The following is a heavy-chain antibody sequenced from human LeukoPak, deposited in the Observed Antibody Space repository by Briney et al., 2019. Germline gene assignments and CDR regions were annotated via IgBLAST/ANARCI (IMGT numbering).Heavy chain of an antibody. V-gene: IGHV4-34*01. CDR1: GGSFSGYY. J-gene: IGHJ5*02. D-gene: IGHD4-17*01. CDR2: INHSGST. CDR3: ASTAMTTVTTSWFDP. Sequence: SETLSLTCAVYGGSFSGYYWSWIRQPPGKGLEWIGEINHSGSTNYNPSLKSRVTISADTSKNQFSLKLSSVTAADTAVYYCASTAMTTVTTSWFDPWGQGTLVTVSS.